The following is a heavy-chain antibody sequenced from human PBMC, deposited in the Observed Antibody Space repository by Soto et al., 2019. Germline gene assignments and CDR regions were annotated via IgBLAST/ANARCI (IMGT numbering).Heavy chain of an antibody. CDR2: HHSDST. CDR1: GGSMSGQH. D-gene: IGHD5-12*01. Sequence: QVQLQESGPGLVKPSETLSLTCTVSGGSMSGQHWSWIRQPPGKGLEWIGHHSDSTNYNPSLKSRVTISTRTSKNQFSRKLSSVTAADTAVYYCATYSVGEGGRGYWGQGTLVTVSS. J-gene: IGHJ4*02. V-gene: IGHV4-4*09. CDR3: ATYSVGEGGRGY.